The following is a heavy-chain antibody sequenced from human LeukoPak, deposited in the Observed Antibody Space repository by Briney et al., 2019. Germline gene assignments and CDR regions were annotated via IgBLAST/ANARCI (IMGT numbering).Heavy chain of an antibody. CDR1: GGSIKSNNW. Sequence: SETLSLTCAVSGGSIKSNNWWSWIRQPPGKGLEWIGYIYYSGSTNYNPSLKSRVTISVDTSKNQFSLKLSSVTAADTAVYYCAREMRSSSWYEAGFDYWGQGTLVTVSS. CDR3: AREMRSSSWYEAGFDY. CDR2: IYYSGST. D-gene: IGHD6-13*01. J-gene: IGHJ4*02. V-gene: IGHV4-59*01.